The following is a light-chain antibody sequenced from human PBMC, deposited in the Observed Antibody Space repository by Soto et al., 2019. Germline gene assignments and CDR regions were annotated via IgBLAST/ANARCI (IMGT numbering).Light chain of an antibody. V-gene: IGKV1-5*03. J-gene: IGKJ2*01. CDR2: KAS. Sequence: DIQMTQSPSTLSASVGDRVIITCRASQSISGWLAWYQQKPGKAPRLLFYKASNLQSGVPSRFSGSGSGTEFTLTINNLQPDDYATYYCQEYNSHSRYTFGQGTRL. CDR3: QEYNSHSRYT. CDR1: QSISGW.